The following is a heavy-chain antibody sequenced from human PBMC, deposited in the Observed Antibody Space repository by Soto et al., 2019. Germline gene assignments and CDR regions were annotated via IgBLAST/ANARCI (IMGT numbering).Heavy chain of an antibody. Sequence: ASVKVSCKASGYTFTSYGISWVRQAPGQGLEWMEWISAYNGNTNYAQKLQGRVTMTTDTSTSTAYMELRSLRSDDTAVYYCASNRNCISTSCYSMDVWGQGTTVTVSS. V-gene: IGHV1-18*01. CDR3: ASNRNCISTSCYSMDV. J-gene: IGHJ6*02. CDR1: GYTFTSYG. D-gene: IGHD2-2*02. CDR2: ISAYNGNT.